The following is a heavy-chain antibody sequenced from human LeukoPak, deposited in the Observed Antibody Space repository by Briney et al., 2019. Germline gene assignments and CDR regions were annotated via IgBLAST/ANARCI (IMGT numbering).Heavy chain of an antibody. J-gene: IGHJ6*03. CDR3: ARDMSPIVGGYSYMDV. D-gene: IGHD1-26*01. CDR1: GGTFSSYA. CDR2: IIPIFGTA. Sequence: SVKVSCKASGGTFSSYAISWVRQAPGQGLEWMGGIIPIFGTANYAQKFQGRVTITTDESTSTAYMELSRLRSDDTAVYYCARDMSPIVGGYSYMDVWGKGTTVTVSS. V-gene: IGHV1-69*05.